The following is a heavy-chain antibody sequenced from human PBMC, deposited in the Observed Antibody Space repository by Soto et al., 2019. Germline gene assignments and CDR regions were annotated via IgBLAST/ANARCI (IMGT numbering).Heavy chain of an antibody. D-gene: IGHD3-3*01. V-gene: IGHV2-5*02. CDR2: IYWDDDK. J-gene: IGHJ5*02. CDR3: AHSSYDFWSGFSWFDP. Sequence: QITLKESGPTLVKPTQTLTLTCTFSGFSLSTSGVGVGWIRQPPGKALEWLALIYWDDDKRYSPSLKSRLTITKDTSKNQVVLTMTNMDPVDTATYYCAHSSYDFWSGFSWFDPWGQGTLVTVSS. CDR1: GFSLSTSGVG.